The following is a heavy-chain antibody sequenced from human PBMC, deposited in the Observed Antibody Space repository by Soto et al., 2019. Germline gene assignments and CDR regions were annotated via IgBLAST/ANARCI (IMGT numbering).Heavy chain of an antibody. CDR3: AACSHIVGELPGDVFEI. V-gene: IGHV3-74*01. CDR1: GFTPSNYW. J-gene: IGHJ3*02. CDR2: INSDGSST. D-gene: IGHD2-15*01. Sequence: GGSLRLSCVASGFTPSNYWMNWVRQDPGKGLVWVSRINSDGSSTSYADSVRGRFTVSRDNAKNTLYLQMNSLRAEDTAVYYCAACSHIVGELPGDVFEIWGQGTMVTVSS.